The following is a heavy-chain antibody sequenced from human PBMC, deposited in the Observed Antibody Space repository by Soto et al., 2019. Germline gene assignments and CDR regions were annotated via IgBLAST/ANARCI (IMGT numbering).Heavy chain of an antibody. D-gene: IGHD3-16*01. Sequence: ASVKVSCKASGYTFTGFFIHWVRQAPGQGLEWMGWIKPSSGDINYAQRFQDRVTMTSDTSSSTAYMELSSLRSDDTAVYYCATPDKPTSDWLDPWGLGTLVTVSA. CDR3: ATPDKPTSDWLDP. V-gene: IGHV1-2*02. CDR2: IKPSSGDI. J-gene: IGHJ5*02. CDR1: GYTFTGFF.